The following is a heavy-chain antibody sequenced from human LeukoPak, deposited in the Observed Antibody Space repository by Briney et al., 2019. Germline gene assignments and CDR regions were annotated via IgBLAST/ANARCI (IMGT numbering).Heavy chain of an antibody. CDR1: GGSFSGYY. CDR2: INHSGST. Sequence: SETLSLTCAVYGGSFSGYYWSWIRQPPGKGLEWIGEINHSGSTNYNPSLKSRVTISVDTSKNQFSLKLSSVTAADTAVYYCARRGTLYYYDSSGYRLPNYFDYWGQGTLVTVSS. V-gene: IGHV4-34*01. D-gene: IGHD3-22*01. J-gene: IGHJ4*02. CDR3: ARRGTLYYYDSSGYRLPNYFDY.